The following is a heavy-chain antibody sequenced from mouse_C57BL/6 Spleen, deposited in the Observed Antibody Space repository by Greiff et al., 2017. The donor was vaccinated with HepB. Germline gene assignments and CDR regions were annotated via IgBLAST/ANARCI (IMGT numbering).Heavy chain of an antibody. D-gene: IGHD3-3*01. J-gene: IGHJ4*01. CDR3: ARLGGPPYYYAMDY. CDR2: ISSGGSYT. Sequence: EVQVVESGGDLVKPGGSLKLSCAASGFTFSSYGMSWVRQTPDKRLEWVATISSGGSYTYYPDSVKGRFTISRDNAKNTLYLQMSSLKSEDTAMYYCARLGGPPYYYAMDYWGQGTSVTVSS. CDR1: GFTFSSYG. V-gene: IGHV5-6*01.